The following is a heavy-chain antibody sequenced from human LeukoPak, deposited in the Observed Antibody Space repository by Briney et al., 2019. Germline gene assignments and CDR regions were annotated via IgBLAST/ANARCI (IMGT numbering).Heavy chain of an antibody. Sequence: RASVKVSCKASGYTFTGYYMHWVRQAPGQGLEWMGWINPNSGGTNYAQKFQGRVTMTRDTSISTAYMELSRLRSDDTAVYYCARGRDRANSRYYYYYMDVWGKGTTVTISS. D-gene: IGHD2-8*01. CDR1: GYTFTGYY. CDR3: ARGRDRANSRYYYYYMDV. V-gene: IGHV1-2*02. J-gene: IGHJ6*03. CDR2: INPNSGGT.